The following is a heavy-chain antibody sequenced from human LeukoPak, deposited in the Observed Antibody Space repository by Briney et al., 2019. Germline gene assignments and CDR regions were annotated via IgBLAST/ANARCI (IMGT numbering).Heavy chain of an antibody. CDR2: IKSKADGGTT. CDR1: GFTFSNAW. Sequence: GGSLRLSCAASGFTFSNAWMSWVRQAPGKGLEWVGRIKSKADGGTTDYAAPVKGRFTISRDDSKNTLYLQMNSLKTEDTAVYYCTTSTSSWYLRFDYWGQGTLVTVSS. CDR3: TTSTSSWYLRFDY. V-gene: IGHV3-15*01. J-gene: IGHJ4*02. D-gene: IGHD6-13*01.